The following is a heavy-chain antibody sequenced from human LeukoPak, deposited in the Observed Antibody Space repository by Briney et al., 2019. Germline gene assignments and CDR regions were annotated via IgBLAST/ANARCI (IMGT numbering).Heavy chain of an antibody. CDR2: VYFSGTT. J-gene: IGHJ4*02. Sequence: SETLSLTCTVSGGSITNSAYYWGWIRQSPGKGLEWIGSVYFSGTTYSNPSLKSRVTISVDTSKNQFSLNLSSVTASDTAVYYCARHLRFYSSTWRFDYWGQGTLVTVSS. D-gene: IGHD6-13*01. CDR3: ARHLRFYSSTWRFDY. CDR1: GGSITNSAYY. V-gene: IGHV4-39*01.